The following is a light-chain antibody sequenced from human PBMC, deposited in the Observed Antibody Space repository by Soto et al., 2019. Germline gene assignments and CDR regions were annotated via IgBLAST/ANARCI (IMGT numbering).Light chain of an antibody. Sequence: EIVMTQSPGTLSVSPGERATLSCRASQSVSSYLAWYQQKPGQAPRLLIYDASNRATGIPARFSGSGSGTDFTLTISSLEPEDFAVYYCQQRSNWWTFGQGTKVDIK. J-gene: IGKJ1*01. V-gene: IGKV3-11*01. CDR3: QQRSNWWT. CDR1: QSVSSY. CDR2: DAS.